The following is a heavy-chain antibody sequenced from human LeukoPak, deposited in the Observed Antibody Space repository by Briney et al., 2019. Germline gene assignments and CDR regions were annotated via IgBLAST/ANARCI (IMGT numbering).Heavy chain of an antibody. V-gene: IGHV1-69*13. CDR3: ARVRLGYCSSTSCSVRYYYGMDV. D-gene: IGHD2-2*01. CDR2: IIPIFGTA. Sequence: ASVKVSCKASGGTFSSYAISWVRQAPGQGLEWMGGIIPIFGTANYEQKFPGRVTITADESTSTAYMELSSLRSEDTAVYYCARVRLGYCSSTSCSVRYYYGMDVWGQGTTVTVSS. J-gene: IGHJ6*02. CDR1: GGTFSSYA.